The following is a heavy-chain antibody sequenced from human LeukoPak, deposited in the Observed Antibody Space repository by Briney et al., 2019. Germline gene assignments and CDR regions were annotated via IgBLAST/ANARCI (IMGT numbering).Heavy chain of an antibody. Sequence: GRSLRLSCAGSGFIFNNYAMHWVRQPPGKGLEWVSGISWNSGSIDYADSVKGRFTISRDNAKNSLYLQMNSLRVQDTAFYYCAKDNRRHYTSGPNPDSLHWGQGALVTVSS. J-gene: IGHJ4*02. CDR1: GFIFNNYA. V-gene: IGHV3-9*01. CDR3: AKDNRRHYTSGPNPDSLH. CDR2: ISWNSGSI. D-gene: IGHD6-19*01.